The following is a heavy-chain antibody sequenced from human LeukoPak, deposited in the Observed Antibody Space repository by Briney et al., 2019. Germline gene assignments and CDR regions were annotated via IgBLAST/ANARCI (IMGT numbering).Heavy chain of an antibody. J-gene: IGHJ1*01. V-gene: IGHV3-23*01. CDR1: GFPMSNYA. CDR3: ISGDGYYYDSSRQEYFQH. D-gene: IGHD3-22*01. Sequence: PGGSLRLACAAAGFPMSNYAMSSVRQAPGVGLEWGSAIRGGGVSTYYADSVKDRFTISRDNSKNTLYEQMISLRTKDTAVYYCISGDGYYYDSSRQEYFQHWGQGTPVTAS. CDR2: IRGGGVST.